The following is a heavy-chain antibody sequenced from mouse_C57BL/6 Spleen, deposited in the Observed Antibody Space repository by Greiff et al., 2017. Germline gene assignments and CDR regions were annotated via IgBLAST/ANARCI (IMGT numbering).Heavy chain of an antibody. V-gene: IGHV1-59*01. D-gene: IGHD1-1*01. CDR3: ARGDSSYYGSSYNY. CDR2: IDPSDSYT. CDR1: GYTFTSYW. J-gene: IGHJ2*01. Sequence: QVQLQQPGAELVRPGTSVTLSCKASGYTFTSYWMHWVKQRPGQGLEWIGVIDPSDSYTNYNQKFKGKATLTVETSSSTAYMQLSSLTSEDSAVYYCARGDSSYYGSSYNYWGQGTTLTVAS.